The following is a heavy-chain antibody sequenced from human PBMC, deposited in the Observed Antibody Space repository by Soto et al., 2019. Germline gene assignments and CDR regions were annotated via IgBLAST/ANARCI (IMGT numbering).Heavy chain of an antibody. Sequence: QITLKESGPTLVKPTHTLTLTCTFSGFSLRSGGASEGWIRQPPGKSMEWLALIYWDDDKRYSPSLKSRLTITKDTSKNQVVLTMTNMDPVDTATYHCAHSLIPNWGSRGAFDYWGQGTLVTVSS. J-gene: IGHJ4*02. CDR2: IYWDDDK. CDR3: AHSLIPNWGSRGAFDY. CDR1: GFSLRSGGAS. V-gene: IGHV2-5*02. D-gene: IGHD7-27*01.